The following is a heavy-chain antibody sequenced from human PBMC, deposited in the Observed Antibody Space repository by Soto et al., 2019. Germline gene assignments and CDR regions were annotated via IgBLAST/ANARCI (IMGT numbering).Heavy chain of an antibody. CDR2: IYWDDDK. J-gene: IGHJ5*02. D-gene: IGHD2-2*01. Sequence: QITLKESGPTLVKPTQTLTLTCTISGFSLSTHGVGVAWVRQPPGKALEWLALIYWDDDKRYSPSLKRRLTVTKDSSKNQVVLTMTNMDPVDTXXXXXXXRAVPAANWLDPWGQGTLVTVSS. CDR1: GFSLSTHGVG. CDR3: XXRAVPAANWLDP. V-gene: IGHV2-5*02.